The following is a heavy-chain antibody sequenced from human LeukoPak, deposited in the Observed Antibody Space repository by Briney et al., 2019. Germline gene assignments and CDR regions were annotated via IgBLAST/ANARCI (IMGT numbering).Heavy chain of an antibody. Sequence: GGSLRLSCAASGFTFSNYAMTWVRQAPGKGLEWVSVISNVGGGTYYADSVKGRFTISRDTSKNTLYLQMNSLRAEDTAVYYCALGGGSRIGYWGQGTLVTVSS. V-gene: IGHV3-23*01. CDR1: GFTFSNYA. CDR3: ALGGGSRIGY. D-gene: IGHD1-26*01. J-gene: IGHJ4*02. CDR2: ISNVGGGT.